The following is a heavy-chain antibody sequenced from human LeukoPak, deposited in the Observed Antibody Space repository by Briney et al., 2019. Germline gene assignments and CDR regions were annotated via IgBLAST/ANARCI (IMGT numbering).Heavy chain of an antibody. CDR2: ISYDGSNK. Sequence: GRSLRLSCAASGFTFSSYAMHWVRQAPGKGLEWVAVISYDGSNKYYADSVKGRFTISRDNSKNTLYLQMNSLRAEDTAVYYCARTLVVVMYYGMDVWGQGTMVTVSS. D-gene: IGHD3-22*01. V-gene: IGHV3-30-3*01. J-gene: IGHJ6*02. CDR3: ARTLVVVMYYGMDV. CDR1: GFTFSSYA.